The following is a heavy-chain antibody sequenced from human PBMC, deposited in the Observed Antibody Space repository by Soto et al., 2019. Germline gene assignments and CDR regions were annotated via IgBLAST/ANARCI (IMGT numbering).Heavy chain of an antibody. CDR2: IYYSGVT. CDR3: ARVIIEANNWIDP. J-gene: IGHJ5*02. D-gene: IGHD5-12*01. CDR1: GGSVDSSTYY. Sequence: SETLSLTCSVSGGSVDSSTYYWSWIRQPPGRGLEWIGFIYYSGVTKYNPSLEGRVTISLDTSKNQFSLNLYSVTAADTAVYYCARVIIEANNWIDPWGQGILVTVSS. V-gene: IGHV4-61*01.